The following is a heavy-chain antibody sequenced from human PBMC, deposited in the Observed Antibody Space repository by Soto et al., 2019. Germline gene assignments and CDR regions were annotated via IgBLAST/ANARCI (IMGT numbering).Heavy chain of an antibody. D-gene: IGHD6-13*01. J-gene: IGHJ5*02. CDR1: GFTVSSNY. V-gene: IGHV3-66*01. CDR2: VHSGGNT. Sequence: GGSLRLSCASSGFTVSSNYMSWVRQAPGNGLEWVSVVHSGGNTYYADSVKGRFTVSRDISKNTLYLQMNSLRAEDTAVYYCARAPYSSSWYTFDPWGQGTLVTAPQ. CDR3: ARAPYSSSWYTFDP.